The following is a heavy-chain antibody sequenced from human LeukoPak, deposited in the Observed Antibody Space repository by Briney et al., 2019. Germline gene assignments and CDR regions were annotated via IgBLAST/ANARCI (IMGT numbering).Heavy chain of an antibody. J-gene: IGHJ4*02. CDR1: GYTFTSYY. Sequence: ASVKVSCKASGYTFTSYYMHWVRQAPGQGLEWMGIINPSGGSTSYAQKFQGRVTMTRDTSTSTVYMELSSLRSEDTAVYYCARPMESYYYNSSGRFDYWGQGTLVTVSS. CDR2: INPSGGST. CDR3: ARPMESYYYNSSGRFDY. V-gene: IGHV1-46*01. D-gene: IGHD3-22*01.